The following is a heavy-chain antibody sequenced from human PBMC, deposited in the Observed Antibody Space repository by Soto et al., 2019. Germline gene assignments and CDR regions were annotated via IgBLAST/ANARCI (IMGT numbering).Heavy chain of an antibody. Sequence: LRLSCAASGFTFSSYAMSWVRQAPGKGLEWVSAISGSGGSTYCADSVKGRFTISRDNSKSTLYLQMNSLRVDDTAVYYCAKDQYSGSPGKPDYWGQGTLVTVSS. CDR3: AKDQYSGSPGKPDY. V-gene: IGHV3-23*01. CDR2: ISGSGGST. CDR1: GFTFSSYA. J-gene: IGHJ4*02. D-gene: IGHD1-26*01.